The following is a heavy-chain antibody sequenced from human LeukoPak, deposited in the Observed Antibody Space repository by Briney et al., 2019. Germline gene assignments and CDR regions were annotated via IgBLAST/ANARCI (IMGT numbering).Heavy chain of an antibody. D-gene: IGHD2-2*01. V-gene: IGHV4-39*01. CDR3: ARPAGVVSAGFDY. Sequence: SETLSLTCTVSGDSISNSSYYWGWIRQPPGKGLEWIGNIYYSGSTYYNPSLKSRVTVSVDTSKNQFSLKLSSVTAADTAVYYCARPAGVVSAGFDYWGQGTLVTVSS. J-gene: IGHJ4*02. CDR2: IYYSGST. CDR1: GDSISNSSYY.